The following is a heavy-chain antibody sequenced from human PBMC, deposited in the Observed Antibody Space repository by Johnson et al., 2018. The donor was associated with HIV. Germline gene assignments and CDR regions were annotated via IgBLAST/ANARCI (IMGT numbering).Heavy chain of an antibody. D-gene: IGHD6-19*01. J-gene: IGHJ3*02. V-gene: IGHV3-23*01. CDR2: ISGGGSGT. CDR1: TFNSYA. Sequence: TFNSYAMNWVRQAPGKGLEWVSGISGGGSGTYYADSVKGRFTISRDNSKNTLYLQMNILRAEDTAVYYCARDVRSGWHQGRDGFDIWGQGTMVTVSS. CDR3: ARDVRSGWHQGRDGFDI.